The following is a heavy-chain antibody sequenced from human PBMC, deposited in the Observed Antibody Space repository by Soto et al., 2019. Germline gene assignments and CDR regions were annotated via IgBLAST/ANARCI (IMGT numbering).Heavy chain of an antibody. J-gene: IGHJ4*02. Sequence: PSETLSLTCTVSGGSISSGGYYWSWIRQHPGKGLEWIGYIYYSGSTYYNPSLKSRVTISVDTSKNQFSLKLSSVTAADTAVYYCARGPQFYYDSSGYPAYFDYWGQGTLVTVYS. CDR2: IYYSGST. CDR3: ARGPQFYYDSSGYPAYFDY. D-gene: IGHD3-22*01. V-gene: IGHV4-31*03. CDR1: GGSISSGGYY.